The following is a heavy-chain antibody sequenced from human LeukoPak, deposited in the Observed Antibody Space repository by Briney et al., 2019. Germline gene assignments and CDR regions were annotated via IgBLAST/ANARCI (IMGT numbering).Heavy chain of an antibody. CDR3: ARGYAGTLFY. J-gene: IGHJ4*02. CDR1: GFSFSSYE. V-gene: IGHV3-48*03. Sequence: PGGSLRLSRAASGFSFSSYEMNWVRQAPGKGLEWVSYISSGGTTIYYADSVKGRFTVSRDNAKNSLYLQMNSLRVEDTGVYYCARGYAGTLFYWGQGTLVTVSS. D-gene: IGHD4-23*01. CDR2: ISSGGTTI.